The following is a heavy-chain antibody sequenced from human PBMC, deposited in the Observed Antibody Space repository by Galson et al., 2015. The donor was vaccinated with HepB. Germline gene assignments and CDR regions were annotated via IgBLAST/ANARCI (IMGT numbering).Heavy chain of an antibody. CDR2: INPNSGGT. CDR1: GYTFTGHY. J-gene: IGHJ6*02. V-gene: IGHV1-2*02. Sequence: SVKVSCKASGYTFTGHYMHWVRQAPGQGLEWMGWINPNSGGTNYAQKFQGRVTMTRDTSISTAYMELSRLRSDDTAVYYCARVYGSGSNNYYYGMDVWGQGTTVTVSS. CDR3: ARVYGSGSNNYYYGMDV. D-gene: IGHD3-10*01.